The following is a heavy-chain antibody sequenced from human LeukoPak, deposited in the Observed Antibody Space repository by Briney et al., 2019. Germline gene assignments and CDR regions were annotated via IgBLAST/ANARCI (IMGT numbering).Heavy chain of an antibody. CDR3: AKDSSTWGNLAGHFDS. CDR2: IYYSGST. D-gene: IGHD6-13*01. CDR1: GYSISSGYY. J-gene: IGHJ4*02. V-gene: IGHV4-38-2*02. Sequence: SETLSLTCTVSGYSISSGYYWSWIRQPPGKGLEWIGYIYYSGSTNYNPSLKSRVTISVDTSKNQFSLKLSSVTAADTAVYYCAKDSSTWGNLAGHFDSWGQGTLVTVSS.